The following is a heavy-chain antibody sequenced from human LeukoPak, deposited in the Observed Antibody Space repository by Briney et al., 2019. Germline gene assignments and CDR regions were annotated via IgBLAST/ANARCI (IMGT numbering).Heavy chain of an antibody. CDR1: GGSISSSNW. J-gene: IGHJ4*02. Sequence: SETLSLTCAVSGGSISSSNWWSWVRQPPGKGLEWIGEIYHSGSTNHNPSLKSRVTISVDKSKNQFSLKLSSVTAADTAVYYCARDVGATPGYFDYWGQGTLVTVSS. D-gene: IGHD1-26*01. CDR2: IYHSGST. CDR3: ARDVGATPGYFDY. V-gene: IGHV4-4*02.